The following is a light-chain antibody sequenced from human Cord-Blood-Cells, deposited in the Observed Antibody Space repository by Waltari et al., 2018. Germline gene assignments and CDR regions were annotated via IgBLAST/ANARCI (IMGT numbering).Light chain of an antibody. CDR2: WAA. J-gene: IGKJ4*01. CDR1: QSVLYSSNNKNY. Sequence: DIVMTQSPDSLAVSLGERATINCKSSQSVLYSSNNKNYLAWYQQKPGQPPKLLIYWAATRESGVPDRFRGSGSGTEFTLTISSLQAEDVAVYYCQQYYSTPRTFGGGTKVEIK. CDR3: QQYYSTPRT. V-gene: IGKV4-1*01.